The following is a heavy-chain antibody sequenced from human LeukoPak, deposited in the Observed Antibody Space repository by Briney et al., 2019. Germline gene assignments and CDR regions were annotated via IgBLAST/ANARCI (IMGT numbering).Heavy chain of an antibody. J-gene: IGHJ3*02. V-gene: IGHV3-21*01. CDR2: TDTSGNYI. D-gene: IGHD3-10*01. CDR3: ARGRSITLLRGVAMSDGFDI. Sequence: GGSLRLSCTASGFTFSRHSMNWVRQAPGKGLEWVSFTDTSGNYIYYGDSVKGRFTISRDNAKNLVFLQMNGLRAEDTAVYYCARGRSITLLRGVAMSDGFDIWGQGAMVAVSS. CDR1: GFTFSRHS.